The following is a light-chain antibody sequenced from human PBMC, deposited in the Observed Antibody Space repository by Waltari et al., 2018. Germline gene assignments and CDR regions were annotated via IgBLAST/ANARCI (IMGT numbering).Light chain of an antibody. CDR3: SSYTSSSTLGV. Sequence: QSALTQPASVSGSPGQSITLSYTGTSSYVGGYNYVSWYQQHPGTAPKLMIYEVSNRPSGVSNRFSGSKSGNTASLTISGLQAEDEADYYCSSYTSSSTLGVFGGGTKLTVL. V-gene: IGLV2-14*01. CDR1: SSYVGGYNY. CDR2: EVS. J-gene: IGLJ2*01.